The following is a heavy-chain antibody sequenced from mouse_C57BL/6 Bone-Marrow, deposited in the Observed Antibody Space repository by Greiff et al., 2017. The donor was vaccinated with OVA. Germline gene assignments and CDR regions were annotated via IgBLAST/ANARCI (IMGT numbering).Heavy chain of an antibody. J-gene: IGHJ2*01. CDR1: GFTFSSYA. CDR3: TRDRYYGSSDY. CDR2: ISSGGDYI. V-gene: IGHV5-9-1*02. Sequence: EVKVVESGEGLVKPGGSLKLSCAASGFTFSSYAMSWVRQTPEKRLEWVAYISSGGDYIYYADTVKGRFTISRDNARNTLYLQMSSLKSEDTAMYYCTRDRYYGSSDYWGQGTTLTVSS. D-gene: IGHD1-1*01.